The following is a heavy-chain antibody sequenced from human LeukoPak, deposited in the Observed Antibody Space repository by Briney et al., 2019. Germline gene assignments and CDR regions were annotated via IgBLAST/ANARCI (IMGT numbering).Heavy chain of an antibody. Sequence: GGSLRLSCAASGFTFSSYAMSWVRQAPGKGLEWVSAISGSGGSTYCADSVKGRFTISRDNSKNTLYLQMNSLRAEDTAVYYCAKGQQWLNRFDPWGQGTLVTVSS. CDR3: AKGQQWLNRFDP. CDR1: GFTFSSYA. D-gene: IGHD6-19*01. CDR2: ISGSGGST. V-gene: IGHV3-23*01. J-gene: IGHJ5*02.